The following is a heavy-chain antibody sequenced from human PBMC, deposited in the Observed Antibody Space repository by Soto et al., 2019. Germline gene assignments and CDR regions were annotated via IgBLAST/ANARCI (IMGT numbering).Heavy chain of an antibody. CDR3: VTGQYCDY. Sequence: PGGSLRLSCVGPGFTFSNAWINWVRQTPGKGLEWVGRIKSKPDGGTTDYAAPVKGRFTISRDDSKNTVYLQMNSLKTEDTALYYCVTGQYCDYWGQGTLVTVSS. J-gene: IGHJ4*02. CDR2: IKSKPDGGTT. V-gene: IGHV3-15*01. CDR1: GFTFSNAW.